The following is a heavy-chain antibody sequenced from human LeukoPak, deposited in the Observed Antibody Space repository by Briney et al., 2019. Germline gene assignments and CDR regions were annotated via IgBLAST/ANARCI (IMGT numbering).Heavy chain of an antibody. D-gene: IGHD3-9*01. V-gene: IGHV4-59*01. CDR2: IYYSGST. CDR1: GGSISSYY. CDR3: AREFYDILTGYYYGMDV. Sequence: SETLSLTCTVSGGSISSYYWSWIWQPPGKGLEWIGYIYYSGSTNYNPSLKSRVTISVDTSKNQFSLKLSSVTAADTAVYYCAREFYDILTGYYYGMDVWGKGTTVTVSS. J-gene: IGHJ6*04.